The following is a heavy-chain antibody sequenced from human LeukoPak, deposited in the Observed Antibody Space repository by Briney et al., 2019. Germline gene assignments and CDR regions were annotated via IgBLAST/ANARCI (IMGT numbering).Heavy chain of an antibody. J-gene: IGHJ4*02. V-gene: IGHV4-39*07. CDR1: GGSIGSSSYY. Sequence: SETLSLTCTVSGGSIGSSSYYWGWIRQPPGKGLEWIGSIYYSGSTYYNPSLKSRVTISVDTSKNQFSLKLSSVTAADTAVYYCARDRYYYDSSGYSRFDYWGQGTLVTVSS. CDR3: ARDRYYYDSSGYSRFDY. CDR2: IYYSGST. D-gene: IGHD3-22*01.